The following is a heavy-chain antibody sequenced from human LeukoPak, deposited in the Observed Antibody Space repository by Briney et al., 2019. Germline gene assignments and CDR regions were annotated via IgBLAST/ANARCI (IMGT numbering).Heavy chain of an antibody. J-gene: IGHJ5*02. Sequence: GGSLRLSCAASGFTFSSYAMSWVRQAPGKGLEWVSAISGSGGSTYYADSVKGRFTISRDNSKNTLSLQLNSLRADDTAVFYCTKGLLSWGQGTLLTVAA. CDR2: ISGSGGST. V-gene: IGHV3-23*01. CDR1: GFTFSSYA. CDR3: TKGLLS.